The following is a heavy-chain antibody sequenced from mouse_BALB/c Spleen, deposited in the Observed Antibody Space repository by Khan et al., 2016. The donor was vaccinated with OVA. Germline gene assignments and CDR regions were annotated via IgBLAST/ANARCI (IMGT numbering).Heavy chain of an antibody. CDR3: ARDYGSLYWYFDV. CDR1: GISITTGNYR. CDR2: IYYSGNI. D-gene: IGHD1-1*01. J-gene: IGHJ1*01. V-gene: IGHV3-5*02. Sequence: VQLKESGPGLVKPSQTVSLTCTVTGISITTGNYRWSWIRQFPGNKLEWIGNIYYSGNITYNPSLTSRTTITRDTSKSQLFLEMNSFTAEETATYFCARDYGSLYWYFDVGGAGTTVTVSS.